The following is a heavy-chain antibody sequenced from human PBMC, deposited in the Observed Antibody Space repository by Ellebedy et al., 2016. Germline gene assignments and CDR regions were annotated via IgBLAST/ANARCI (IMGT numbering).Heavy chain of an antibody. V-gene: IGHV4-39*07. Sequence: SETLSLTXTVSGGSISSYYWGWIRQPPGKGLEWIGSIYYSGSTYYNPSLKSRVTISVDTSKNQFSLKLSSVTAADTAVYYCAISADYGEVFDYWGQGTLVTVSS. J-gene: IGHJ4*02. CDR2: IYYSGST. CDR3: AISADYGEVFDY. D-gene: IGHD4-17*01. CDR1: GGSISSYY.